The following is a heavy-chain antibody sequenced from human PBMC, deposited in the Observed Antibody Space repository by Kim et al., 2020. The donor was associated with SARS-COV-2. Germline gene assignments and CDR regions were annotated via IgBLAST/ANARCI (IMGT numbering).Heavy chain of an antibody. CDR3: AKDLQQLVRKFDY. CDR1: GFTFSSYA. D-gene: IGHD6-13*01. CDR2: ISGSGGST. V-gene: IGHV3-23*01. J-gene: IGHJ4*02. Sequence: GGSLRLSCAASGFTFSSYAMSWVRQAPGKGLEWVSGISGSGGSTYYADSVKGRFTISRGNSKNTLYLQMNSLRAEDTAVYYCAKDLQQLVRKFDYWGQGTLVTVSS.